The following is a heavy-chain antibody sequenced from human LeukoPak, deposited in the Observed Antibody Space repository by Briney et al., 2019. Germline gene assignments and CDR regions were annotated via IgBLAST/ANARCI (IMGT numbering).Heavy chain of an antibody. D-gene: IGHD1-1*01. V-gene: IGHV1-46*01. CDR1: GYTFTSYY. CDR3: ARADNDVGYYYYYYYMDV. Sequence: ASVKVSCKASGYTFTSYYMHWVRQAPGQGLEWMGIINPSGGSTSYAQKFQGRVTMTRDMSTSTVYMELSSLRSEDTAVYYCARADNDVGYYYYYYYMDVWGKGTTVTVSS. J-gene: IGHJ6*03. CDR2: INPSGGST.